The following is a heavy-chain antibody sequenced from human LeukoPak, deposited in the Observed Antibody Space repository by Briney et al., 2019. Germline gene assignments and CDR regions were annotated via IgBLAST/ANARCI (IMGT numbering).Heavy chain of an antibody. CDR1: GYTFTSYG. CDR3: TRDYSSSFDY. D-gene: IGHD6-13*01. CDR2: INPNSGGT. V-gene: IGHV1-2*04. J-gene: IGHJ4*02. Sequence: GASVKVSCKASGYTFTSYGISWVRQAPGQGLEWMGWINPNSGGTNYAQKFQGWVTMTRDTSISTAYMELSRLRSDDTAVYYCTRDYSSSFDYWGQGTLVTVSS.